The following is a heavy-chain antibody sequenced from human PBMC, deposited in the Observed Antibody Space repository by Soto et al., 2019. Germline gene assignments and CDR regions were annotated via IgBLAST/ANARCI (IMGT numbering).Heavy chain of an antibody. CDR3: ARDLWGYCGTDCYPLDV. J-gene: IGHJ6*02. Sequence: SETRSHTCTGSGGSIRGYYGSWMRQSAGKGLEWIGYMYNTGSTVYNPSFKSRVTISVDTSKNQFSLKLNSVTAADTAVYYCARDLWGYCGTDCYPLDVWGQGTTVT. CDR2: MYNTGST. D-gene: IGHD2-21*02. V-gene: IGHV4-59*01. CDR1: GGSIRGYY.